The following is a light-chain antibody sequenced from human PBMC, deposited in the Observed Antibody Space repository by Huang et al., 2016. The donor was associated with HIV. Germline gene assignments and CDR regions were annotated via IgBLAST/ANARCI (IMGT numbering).Light chain of an antibody. CDR3: QQYDSYWT. CDR2: KAS. CDR1: QSINNY. J-gene: IGKJ1*01. Sequence: DVQMTQSPSTLSAYVGDRITITCRASQSINNYLAWYQQKEGKAPDLLIYKASTLDSGVPSRFSGSGSGTTVTLTISNLQPDDCATYYCQQYDSYWTFGQGTKVE. V-gene: IGKV1-5*03.